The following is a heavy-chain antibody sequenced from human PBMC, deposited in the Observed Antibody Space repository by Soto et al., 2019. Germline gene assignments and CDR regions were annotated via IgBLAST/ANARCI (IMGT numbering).Heavy chain of an antibody. Sequence: PGGSLRLSCAASGFTFSSYAMSWVRQAPGKGLEWVSAISGSGGSTYYADSVKGRFTVSRDNSKNTLYLQMNSLRAEDTAVYYCAKDPSSSSVRPSNFDYWGQGTLVTVSS. V-gene: IGHV3-23*01. D-gene: IGHD6-6*01. CDR2: ISGSGGST. CDR1: GFTFSSYA. J-gene: IGHJ4*02. CDR3: AKDPSSSSVRPSNFDY.